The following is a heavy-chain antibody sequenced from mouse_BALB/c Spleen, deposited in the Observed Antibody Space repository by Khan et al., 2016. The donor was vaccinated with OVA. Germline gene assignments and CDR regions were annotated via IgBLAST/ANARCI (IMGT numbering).Heavy chain of an antibody. CDR1: GFSLTSYG. CDR3: ARTYFSYGNYGDYFTMDY. D-gene: IGHD2-1*01. J-gene: IGHJ4*01. Sequence: QVQLQQSGPGLVQPSQSLSITCTVSGFSLTSYGVPWVRQSPGNGLEWLGVIWSGGSTDYNSAFISRLTISKDNSKSQVFFKMNSLQANDTAIYYCARTYFSYGNYGDYFTMDYWGQGTSVTVSS. V-gene: IGHV2-2*02. CDR2: IWSGGST.